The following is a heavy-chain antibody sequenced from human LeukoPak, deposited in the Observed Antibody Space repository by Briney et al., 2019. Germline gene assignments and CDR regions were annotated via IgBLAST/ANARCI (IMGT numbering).Heavy chain of an antibody. J-gene: IGHJ6*02. D-gene: IGHD4-11*01. CDR3: ARDPSGYSNSLGYYGMDV. CDR1: GFTFSSYG. Sequence: GGSLRLPCAASGFTFSSYGMHWVRQAPGKGLERVAVIWYDGSNKYYADSVKGRFTSRDNSKNTLYLQMNSLRAEDTAVYYCARDPSGYSNSLGYYGMDVWGQGTTVTVSS. CDR2: IWYDGSNK. V-gene: IGHV3-33*01.